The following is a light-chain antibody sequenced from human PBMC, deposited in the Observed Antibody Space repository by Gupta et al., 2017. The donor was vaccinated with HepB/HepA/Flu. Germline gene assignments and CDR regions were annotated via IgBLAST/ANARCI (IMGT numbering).Light chain of an antibody. CDR1: SGHSDFA. J-gene: IGLJ2*01. Sequence: QLVLTQSPSASASLGVSVKIIGTLSSGHSDFAIAWHQQQPERGPRYLMKINSDGSHDKGDGIPDRFSGSSSGADRYLTISSLQSEDEADYYCQTWGTGVRHVLFGAGTKLTVL. V-gene: IGLV4-69*01. CDR3: QTWGTGVRHVL. CDR2: INSDGSH.